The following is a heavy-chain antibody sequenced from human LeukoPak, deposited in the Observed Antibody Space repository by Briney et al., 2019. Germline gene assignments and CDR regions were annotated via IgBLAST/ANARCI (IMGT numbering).Heavy chain of an antibody. CDR2: ISGFNCCT. CDR1: GGTFSSYA. J-gene: IGHJ4*02. V-gene: IGHV1-18*01. D-gene: IGHD6-19*01. CDR3: ARDQGYTSEWLDY. Sequence: EASVKVSCKASGGTFSSYAISWVRQAPGQGLEWMGWISGFNCCTRYAQNLQGRGTMTTDTSTSTAYMELRSLISDDTAVYSCARDQGYTSEWLDYWGQGTLVTVSS.